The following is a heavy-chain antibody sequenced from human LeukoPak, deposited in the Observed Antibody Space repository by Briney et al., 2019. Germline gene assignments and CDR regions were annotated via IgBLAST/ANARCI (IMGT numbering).Heavy chain of an antibody. J-gene: IGHJ4*02. D-gene: IGHD6-6*01. CDR2: IYGGGST. V-gene: IGHV3-53*01. CDR3: TRLLPSSHHFFDS. Sequence: GGSLRLSCAVSGFTVSNDYMSWVRQAPGKGLEWVSVIYGGGSTYYADSVRGRFTISRDNSENTLYLQMDSLRAGDTAVYYCTRLLPSSHHFFDSWGQGTLVTVSS. CDR1: GFTVSNDY.